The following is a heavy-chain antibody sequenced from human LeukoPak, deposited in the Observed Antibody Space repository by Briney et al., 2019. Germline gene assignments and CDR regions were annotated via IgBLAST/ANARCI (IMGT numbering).Heavy chain of an antibody. CDR2: IKSKTEGETI. D-gene: IGHD2-21*01. V-gene: IGHV3-15*01. CDR3: AKDKKLWWLPGLSGFDY. CDR1: GFTVSSNY. Sequence: GGSLRLSCAVSGFTVSSNYMSWVRQAPGKGLEWVARIKSKTEGETIDYSAPVKGRFTISRDDSKNTLYLQMNSLRAEDTAVYYCAKDKKLWWLPGLSGFDYWGQGTLVTVSS. J-gene: IGHJ4*02.